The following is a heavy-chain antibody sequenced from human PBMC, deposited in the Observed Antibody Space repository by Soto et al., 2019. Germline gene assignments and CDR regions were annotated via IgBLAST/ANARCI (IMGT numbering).Heavy chain of an antibody. V-gene: IGHV3-15*01. J-gene: IGHJ4*02. CDR2: IKTKGDGETR. CDR3: VEGWNDF. CDR1: GFMFSSAW. Sequence: EVQMVQSGGDLVKPGGSLRLSCVTSGFMFSSAWMKWVRQAPGKGLEWVAGIKTKGDGETRDYAAPVKGRFTISRDDSKKTVYLQMNSLRAEDTAVYYCVEGWNDFWGQGNLVTVSS. D-gene: IGHD1-1*01.